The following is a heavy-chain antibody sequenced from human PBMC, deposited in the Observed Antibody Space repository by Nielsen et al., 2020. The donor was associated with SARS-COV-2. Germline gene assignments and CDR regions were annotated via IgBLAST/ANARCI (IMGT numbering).Heavy chain of an antibody. V-gene: IGHV4-39*07. D-gene: IGHD5-18*01. CDR3: LGRGYSYGYKGDY. CDR1: GGSISSGGYY. Sequence: GSLRLSCTVSGGSISSGGYYWSWIRQPPGKGLEWIGEINHSGSTNYNPSLKSRVTISVDTSKNQFSLKLSSVTAADTAVYYCLGRGYSYGYKGDYWGQGTLVTVSS. CDR2: INHSGST. J-gene: IGHJ4*02.